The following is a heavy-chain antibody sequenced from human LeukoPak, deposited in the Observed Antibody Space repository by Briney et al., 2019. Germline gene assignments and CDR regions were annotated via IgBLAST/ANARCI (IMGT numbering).Heavy chain of an antibody. CDR1: EFAFRSYI. J-gene: IGHJ4*02. CDR2: IHYSDDST. CDR3: TRAVAARSGYHFDS. Sequence: PGGSLRLSCSASEFAFRSYIMSWVRQAPGKGLEWVSAIHYSDDSTYYPDSVRGRFTISRDNSKNMVYLQMNSLRGEDTAVYYCTRAVAARSGYHFDSWGQGTLVTVSS. D-gene: IGHD5-12*01. V-gene: IGHV3-23*01.